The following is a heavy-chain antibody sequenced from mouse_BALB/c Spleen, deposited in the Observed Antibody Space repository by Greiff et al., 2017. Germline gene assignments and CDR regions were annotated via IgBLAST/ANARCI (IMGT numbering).Heavy chain of an antibody. D-gene: IGHD4-1*01. V-gene: IGHV5-4*02. J-gene: IGHJ4*01. CDR3: ARGTGTRYAMDY. CDR2: ISDGGSYT. CDR1: GFTFSDYY. Sequence: EVKVVESGGGLVKPGGSLKLSCAASGFTFSDYYMYWVRQTPEKRLEWVATISDGGSYTYYPDSVKGRFTISRDNAKNNLYLQMSSLKSEDTAMYYCARGTGTRYAMDYWGQGTSVTVSS.